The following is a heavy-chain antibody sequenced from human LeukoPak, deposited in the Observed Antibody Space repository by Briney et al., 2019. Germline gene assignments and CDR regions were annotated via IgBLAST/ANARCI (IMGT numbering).Heavy chain of an antibody. CDR2: IYSGGST. CDR3: ARGAEGIAVAGRGRGLDY. CDR1: GFTFSSYS. J-gene: IGHJ4*02. Sequence: PGGSLRLSCAASGFTFSSYSMNWVRQAPGKGLEWVSVIYSGGSTYYADSVKGRFTISRDNSKNTLYLQMNSLRAKDTAVYYCARGAEGIAVAGRGRGLDYWGQGTLVTVSS. V-gene: IGHV3-53*01. D-gene: IGHD6-19*01.